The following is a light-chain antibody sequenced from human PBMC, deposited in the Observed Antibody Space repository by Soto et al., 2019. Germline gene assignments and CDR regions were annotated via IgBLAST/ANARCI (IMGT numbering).Light chain of an antibody. CDR3: LQHNSYPWT. CDR2: AAS. V-gene: IGKV1-5*01. CDR1: QSISSW. Sequence: DTQMTQAPSPLSAAVGDRAHIKFRASQSISSWLAWYQQKPGKAPKLLIYAASSLQSGVPSRFSGSGSGTEFTLTISSLQPEDFATYYCLQHNSYPWTFGQGTKVDIK. J-gene: IGKJ1*01.